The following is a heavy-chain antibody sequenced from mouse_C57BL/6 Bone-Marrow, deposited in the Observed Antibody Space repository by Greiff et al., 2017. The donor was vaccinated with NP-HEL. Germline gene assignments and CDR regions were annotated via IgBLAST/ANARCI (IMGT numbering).Heavy chain of an antibody. Sequence: EVHLVESVGGLVQPGGSLKLSCAASGFTFSDYGMAWVRQAPRKGPEWVAFISNLAYSIYYADTVTGRFTISRENAKNTLYLEMSSLRSEDTAMYYCARSNYYGSSYGFAYWGQGTLVTVSA. CDR1: GFTFSDYG. CDR2: ISNLAYSI. CDR3: ARSNYYGSSYGFAY. V-gene: IGHV5-15*01. J-gene: IGHJ3*01. D-gene: IGHD1-1*01.